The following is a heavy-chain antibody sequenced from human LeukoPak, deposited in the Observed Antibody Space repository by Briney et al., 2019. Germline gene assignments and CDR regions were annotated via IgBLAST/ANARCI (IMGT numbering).Heavy chain of an antibody. CDR2: LYSDGNT. Sequence: GGSLRLSCAASGFTVITNDMTWVRQSPGKGLEWVSVLYSDGNTKYADSVQGRFTISRDNSKNTLYLEMNSLSPDDTAVYYCARGVEPLAANTLAYWGQGTLVTVSS. J-gene: IGHJ4*02. D-gene: IGHD1-14*01. V-gene: IGHV3-53*01. CDR1: GFTVITND. CDR3: ARGVEPLAANTLAY.